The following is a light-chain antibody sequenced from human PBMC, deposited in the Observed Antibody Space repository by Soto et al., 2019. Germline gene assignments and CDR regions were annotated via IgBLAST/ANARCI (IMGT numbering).Light chain of an antibody. CDR1: QSVSHN. CDR2: SAS. CDR3: QQSNNWPYT. Sequence: EILMTQSPATLSVSPGERATLSCRASQSVSHNLAWYQQKPGQAPRLLFYSASTRATDIPARFSGSGSGTDFTLTISSLQSEDFAVYYCQQSNNWPYTFGQGTKLEIK. J-gene: IGKJ2*01. V-gene: IGKV3-15*01.